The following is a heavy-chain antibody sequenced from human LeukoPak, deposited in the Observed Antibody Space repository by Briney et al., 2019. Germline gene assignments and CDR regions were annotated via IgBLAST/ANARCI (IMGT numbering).Heavy chain of an antibody. CDR2: IYYSGST. CDR3: ARIGYDILTGYPETFDY. Sequence: SETLSLTCTVSGGSISSSSHYWGWIRQPPGKGLEWIGSIYYSGSTYYNPSLKSRVTISVDTSKNQFSLKLSSVTAADTAVYYCARIGYDILTGYPETFDYWGQGTLVTVSS. CDR1: GGSISSSSHY. V-gene: IGHV4-39*07. D-gene: IGHD3-9*01. J-gene: IGHJ4*02.